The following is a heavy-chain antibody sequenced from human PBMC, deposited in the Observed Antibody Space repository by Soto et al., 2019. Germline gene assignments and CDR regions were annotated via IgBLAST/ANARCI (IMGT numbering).Heavy chain of an antibody. V-gene: IGHV1-69*13. CDR2: IIPIFGTA. J-gene: IGHJ6*02. Sequence: SVKVSCKASGGTFSSYAISWVRQAPGQGLEWMGGIIPIFGTANYAQKFQGRVTITADESTSTAYMELSSLRSEDTAVYYCARDKVTRDYYYYYGMDVWGQGTTVTVSS. CDR3: ARDKVTRDYYYYYGMDV. CDR1: GGTFSSYA. D-gene: IGHD4-4*01.